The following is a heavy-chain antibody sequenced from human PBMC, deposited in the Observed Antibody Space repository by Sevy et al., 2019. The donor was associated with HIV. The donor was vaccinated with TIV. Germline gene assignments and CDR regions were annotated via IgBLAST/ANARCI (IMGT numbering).Heavy chain of an antibody. D-gene: IGHD2-2*01. CDR1: GFNFSIYG. Sequence: GGSLRLSCAASGFNFSIYGMHWVRQAPGKGLEWVALIWYDGSNKYYVDSVKGRFTIFRDNSKNTVYLQMNSLRAEDTAVYYCARESRTRFTDCWGQGTLVTVSS. CDR3: ARESRTRFTDC. J-gene: IGHJ4*02. CDR2: IWYDGSNK. V-gene: IGHV3-33*01.